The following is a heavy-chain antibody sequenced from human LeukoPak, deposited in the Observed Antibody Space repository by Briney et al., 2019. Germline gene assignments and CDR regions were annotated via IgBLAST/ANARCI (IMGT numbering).Heavy chain of an antibody. CDR2: IKQDGSEK. V-gene: IGHV3-7*03. CDR3: ANFKGKDGIKDHFDY. D-gene: IGHD5-24*01. J-gene: IGHJ4*02. Sequence: GGSLRLFCAASGFTFNRFWMSWVRQAPGKGLEGVANIKQDGSEKYYVDSVKGRFTISRDNAKDSLYLQMNSLRVEDTAVYYCANFKGKDGIKDHFDYWGQGTLVTVSS. CDR1: GFTFNRFW.